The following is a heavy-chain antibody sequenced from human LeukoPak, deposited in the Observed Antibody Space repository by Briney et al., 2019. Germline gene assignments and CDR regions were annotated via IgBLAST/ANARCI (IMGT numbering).Heavy chain of an antibody. D-gene: IGHD1-26*01. V-gene: IGHV4-4*07. CDR2: IHSSGST. CDR3: ARGIATITQDSFDA. Sequence: SETLSLTCTVSGGSISNYYWSWLRQSAGKGLEWIGRIHSSGSTNFNPSLRSRVTMSADTSKHQFSLWLTSMTAADTALYYCARGIATITQDSFDAWGLGTMVTVSS. J-gene: IGHJ3*01. CDR1: GGSISNYY.